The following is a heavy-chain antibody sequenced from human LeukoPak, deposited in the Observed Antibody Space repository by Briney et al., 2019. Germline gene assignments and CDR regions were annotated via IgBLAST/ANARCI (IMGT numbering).Heavy chain of an antibody. J-gene: IGHJ4*02. V-gene: IGHV4-59*11. CDR3: ARDPSGYDYYFDY. CDR1: GGSITSHY. D-gene: IGHD5-12*01. CDR2: IDHSGST. Sequence: SETLSLTCTVSGGSITSHYWSWIRQPPGKGLEWIGYIDHSGSTNYNPSLTSRVTTSVDTSKNQFSPKLTYVTAADTAVYYCARDPSGYDYYFDYWGQGSLVTVSS.